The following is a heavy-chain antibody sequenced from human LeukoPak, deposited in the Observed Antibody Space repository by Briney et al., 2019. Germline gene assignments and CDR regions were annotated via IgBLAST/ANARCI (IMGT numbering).Heavy chain of an antibody. CDR2: ISAYNGNT. CDR1: GYTFTSYG. V-gene: IGHV1-18*01. D-gene: IGHD5-18*01. Sequence: ASVKVSCKASGYTFTSYGISWVRQAPGQGLEWMGWISAYNGNTNYAQKLQGRVTMTTDTSTSTAYMELRSLRSDDTAVYYCARGAPPRGYSYGPLDYWGQGTLVTVSS. J-gene: IGHJ4*02. CDR3: ARGAPPRGYSYGPLDY.